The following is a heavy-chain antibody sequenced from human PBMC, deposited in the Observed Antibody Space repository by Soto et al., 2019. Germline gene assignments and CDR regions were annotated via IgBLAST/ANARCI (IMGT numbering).Heavy chain of an antibody. CDR2: SXPEDGXT. D-gene: IGHD1-1*01. V-gene: IGHV1-24*01. CDR1: GHTFTSYD. J-gene: IGHJ4*02. CDR3: ATGYGANYYFDY. Sequence: XVKVSCKASGHTFTSYDINWVRQATGQRLEWMEGSXPEDGXTIYAQNFQGXXTMTEDTSTETASMELSSLRYEDTAVYYCATGYGANYYFDYWGQGTLVTVSS.